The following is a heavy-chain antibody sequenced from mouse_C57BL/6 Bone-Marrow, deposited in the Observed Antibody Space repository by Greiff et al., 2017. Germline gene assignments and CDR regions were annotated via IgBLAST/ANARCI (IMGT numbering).Heavy chain of an antibody. V-gene: IGHV1-39*01. CDR3: ARGYDYDYAMDY. CDR1: GYSFTDYN. J-gene: IGHJ4*01. Sequence: EVQRVESGPELVKPGASVKISCKASGYSFTDYNMNWVKQSNGKSLEWIGVINPNYGTTSYNQKFKGKATLTVDQSSSTAYMKLNSLPSEDSAVYCCARGYDYDYAMDYWGQGTSVTASS. D-gene: IGHD2-4*01. CDR2: INPNYGTT.